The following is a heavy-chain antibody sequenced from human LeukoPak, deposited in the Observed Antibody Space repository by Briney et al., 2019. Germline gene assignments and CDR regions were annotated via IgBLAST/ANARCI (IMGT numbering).Heavy chain of an antibody. CDR2: VIPIFGTA. D-gene: IGHD3-3*01. J-gene: IGHJ4*02. CDR1: GGTFSSYA. Sequence: SVKVSCKASGGTFSSYAISWVRQAPGQGLEWMGRVIPIFGTANYAQKFQGRVTITADKSTSTAYMELSSLRSEDTAAYYCARAPTIFGTLGYWGQGTLVTVSS. V-gene: IGHV1-69*06. CDR3: ARAPTIFGTLGY.